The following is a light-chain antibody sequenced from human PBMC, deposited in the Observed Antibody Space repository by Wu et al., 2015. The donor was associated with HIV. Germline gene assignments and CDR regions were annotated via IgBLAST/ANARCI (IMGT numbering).Light chain of an antibody. V-gene: IGKV3-11*01. J-gene: IGKJ3*01. Sequence: EVVLTQSPATLSLSPGERATLSCRASQSVSNYLAWYQQKPGQAPRLLIYDASIRATGIAARFSGSGSGTDFTLTISSLEPEDFAVYYCQQYGSSLFTFGPGTKWISN. CDR3: QQYGSSLFT. CDR1: QSVSNY. CDR2: DAS.